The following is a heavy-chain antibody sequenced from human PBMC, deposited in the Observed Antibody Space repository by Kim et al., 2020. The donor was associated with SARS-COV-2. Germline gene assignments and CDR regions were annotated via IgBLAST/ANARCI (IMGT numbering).Heavy chain of an antibody. CDR3: VIGGYYDSSGYYYISEYFQH. V-gene: IGHV3-64D*09. D-gene: IGHD3-22*01. CDR2: ISSNGGST. J-gene: IGHJ1*01. Sequence: GGSLRLSCSASGFTFSSYAMHWVRQAPGKGLEYVSAISSNGGSTYYADSVKGRFTISRDNSKNTLYLQMSSLRAEDTAVYYCVIGGYYDSSGYYYISEYFQHWGQGTLVTVSS. CDR1: GFTFSSYA.